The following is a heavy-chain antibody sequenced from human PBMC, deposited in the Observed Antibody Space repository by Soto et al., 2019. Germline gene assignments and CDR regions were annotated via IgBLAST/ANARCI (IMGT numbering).Heavy chain of an antibody. CDR1: GFTFSSYA. CDR2: ISGSGGST. D-gene: IGHD4-17*01. Sequence: EVQLLESGGGLVQPGGSLRLSCAASGFTFSSYAMSWVRQAPGKGLEWVSAISGSGGSTYYADSVKGRFTISRDNSKNTLYLQMNSLRAEDTAVYYCAKGSGDYGEPGAAFDIWGQGTMVTVSS. J-gene: IGHJ3*02. V-gene: IGHV3-23*01. CDR3: AKGSGDYGEPGAAFDI.